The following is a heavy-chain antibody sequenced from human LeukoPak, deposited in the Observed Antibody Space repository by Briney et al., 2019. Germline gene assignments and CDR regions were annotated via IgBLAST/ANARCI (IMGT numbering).Heavy chain of an antibody. J-gene: IGHJ4*02. CDR1: GGTFISYA. D-gene: IGHD6-13*01. Sequence: SVKVSCKASGGTFISYAISWVRQAPGQGLEWMGGIIPIFGTANYAQKFQGRVTITADESTSTAYMELSSLRSEDTAVYYCARDGQQLELAYYFDYWGQGTLVTVSS. CDR2: IIPIFGTA. CDR3: ARDGQQLELAYYFDY. V-gene: IGHV1-69*13.